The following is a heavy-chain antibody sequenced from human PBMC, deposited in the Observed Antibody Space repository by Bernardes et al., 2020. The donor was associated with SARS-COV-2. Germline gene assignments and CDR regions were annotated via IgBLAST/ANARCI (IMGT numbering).Heavy chain of an antibody. J-gene: IGHJ4*02. D-gene: IGHD1-26*01. CDR1: GVSIGTTSSS. CDR3: ARLHDMGAFEY. Sequence: SETLSLTCAVSGVSIGTTSSSWGWIRQPPGKGLEWIGNKFYSGTTYSGIPYYSPPLKSRVTISVDTSNNHFSLRLTSVTAVDTAVYYCARLHDMGAFEYWGPGILVTVSS. V-gene: IGHV4-39*01. CDR2: KFYSGTT.